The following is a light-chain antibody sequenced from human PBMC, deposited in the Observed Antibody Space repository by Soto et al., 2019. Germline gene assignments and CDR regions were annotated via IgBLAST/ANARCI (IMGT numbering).Light chain of an antibody. J-gene: IGKJ1*01. CDR3: QQYGSSPRT. CDR1: QSVSSSY. CDR2: GAS. Sequence: ESVLTQYPGTLSLSPGERATLSCRASQSVSSSYLAWYQQKPGQAPRLLIYGASSRATGIPDRFSGSGSGTDFTLTISRLEPEDFAVYYCQQYGSSPRTFGQGTKVEIK. V-gene: IGKV3-20*01.